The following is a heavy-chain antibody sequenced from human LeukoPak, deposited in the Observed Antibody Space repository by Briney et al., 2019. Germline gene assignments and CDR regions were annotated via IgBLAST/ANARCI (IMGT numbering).Heavy chain of an antibody. Sequence: ASVKVSCKASGYTFTSYYMHWVRQAPGQGLEWMGIINPSGGSTSYAQKFQGRVTMTRDMSTSTVYMELSSLRSEDTAVYYCARSDITMVRGAPTHYYYYYMDVWGKGTTVTISS. J-gene: IGHJ6*03. V-gene: IGHV1-46*01. CDR2: INPSGGST. D-gene: IGHD3-10*01. CDR3: ARSDITMVRGAPTHYYYYYMDV. CDR1: GYTFTSYY.